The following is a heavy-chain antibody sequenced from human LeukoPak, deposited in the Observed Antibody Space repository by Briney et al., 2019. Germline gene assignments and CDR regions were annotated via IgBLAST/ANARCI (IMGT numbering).Heavy chain of an antibody. CDR1: GFTFGSHS. Sequence: GGSLRLSCATSGFTFGSHSMNWVRQAPGRGLEWVSYISSSSGTIYYADSVKGRFTVSRDNAKNSLYLQMNSLRAEDTAVYYCASRSGSYYSYSFDMWGQGTMVAVSS. CDR3: ASRSGSYYSYSFDM. CDR2: ISSSSGTI. D-gene: IGHD1-26*01. V-gene: IGHV3-48*01. J-gene: IGHJ3*02.